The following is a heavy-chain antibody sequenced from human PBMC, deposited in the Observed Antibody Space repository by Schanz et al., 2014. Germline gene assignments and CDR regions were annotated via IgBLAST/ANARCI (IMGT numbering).Heavy chain of an antibody. CDR3: AKDPSHGDYDYDFDY. Sequence: EVQLLDSGGGLVQPGGSLRLSCAASGFTFSTYAMSWVRQAPGKGLEWVSAISGGGGSTFYADSVKGRFTISRDNSKNTLYLQMNSLRAEDTAVYYCAKDPSHGDYDYDFDYWGQGTLVTVSS. D-gene: IGHD3-16*01. V-gene: IGHV3-23*01. CDR2: ISGGGGST. CDR1: GFTFSTYA. J-gene: IGHJ4*02.